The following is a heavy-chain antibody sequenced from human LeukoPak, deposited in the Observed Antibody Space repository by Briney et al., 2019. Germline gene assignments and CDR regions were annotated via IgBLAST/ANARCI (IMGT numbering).Heavy chain of an antibody. Sequence: PSETLSLTCTVSGGSISSYYWSWIRQHPGKGLEWIGYIYYSGSTYYNPSLKSRVTISVDASKNQFSLKLSSVTAADTAVYYCARGYYYDSRLFDYWGQGTLVTVSS. D-gene: IGHD3-22*01. J-gene: IGHJ4*02. CDR3: ARGYYYDSRLFDY. CDR1: GGSISSYY. CDR2: IYYSGST. V-gene: IGHV4-59*06.